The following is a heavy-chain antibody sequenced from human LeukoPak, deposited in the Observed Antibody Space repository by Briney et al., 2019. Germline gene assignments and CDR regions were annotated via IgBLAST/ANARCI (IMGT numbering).Heavy chain of an antibody. D-gene: IGHD5-18*01. Sequence: PSETLSLTCTVSGSSISSYYWSWIRQPPGKGLEWIGYIYYSGSTNYNPSLKSRVTISVDASKNQFSLKLSSVTAADTAVYYCARRIDTAMVGTIFDYWGQGTLVTVSS. CDR3: ARRIDTAMVGTIFDY. V-gene: IGHV4-59*08. J-gene: IGHJ4*02. CDR2: IYYSGST. CDR1: GSSISSYY.